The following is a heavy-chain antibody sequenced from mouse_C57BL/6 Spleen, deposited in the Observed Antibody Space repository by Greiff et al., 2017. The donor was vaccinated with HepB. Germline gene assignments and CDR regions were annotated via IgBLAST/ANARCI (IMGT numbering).Heavy chain of an antibody. CDR3: ARTNITAGAMDY. CDR1: GFTFSDYG. D-gene: IGHD1-1*01. J-gene: IGHJ4*01. V-gene: IGHV5-17*01. CDR2: ISSGSSTI. Sequence: DVKLVESGGGLVKPGGSLKLSCAASGFTFSDYGMHWVRQAPEKGLEWVAYISSGSSTIYYADTVKGRFTISRDNAKNTLFLQMTSLRSEDTAMYYCARTNITAGAMDYWGQGTSVTVSS.